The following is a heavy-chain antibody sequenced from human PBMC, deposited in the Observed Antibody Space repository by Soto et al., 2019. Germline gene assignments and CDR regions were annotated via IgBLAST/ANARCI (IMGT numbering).Heavy chain of an antibody. CDR2: ITDNGGDS. Sequence: EVQLLVSGGDLVQPGGSLRLSCVASGFTFGSRAMSWVRQAPGEGLKWVSTITDNGGDSKSADSVRGRFAISRDNSKNILYLQMNSLRAEDSAIYYCARGSEDSYPGSRIFDFWGRGTLVSVSS. CDR3: ARGSEDSYPGSRIFDF. V-gene: IGHV3-23*01. CDR1: GFTFGSRA. D-gene: IGHD3-10*01. J-gene: IGHJ4*02.